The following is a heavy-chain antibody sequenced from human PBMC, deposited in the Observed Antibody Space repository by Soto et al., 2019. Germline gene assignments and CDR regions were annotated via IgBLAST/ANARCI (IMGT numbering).Heavy chain of an antibody. V-gene: IGHV3-74*01. D-gene: IGHD1-26*01. CDR1: GFTFSSYW. CDR2: INSDGSST. J-gene: IGHJ6*02. Sequence: GSLRLSCAASGFTFSSYWMHWVRQAPGKGLVWVSRINSDGSSTSYADSVKGRFTISRDNAKNTLYLQMNSLRAEDTAVYYCARVGSGSYYRKSQHYYYYGMDVWGQGT. CDR3: ARVGSGSYYRKSQHYYYYGMDV.